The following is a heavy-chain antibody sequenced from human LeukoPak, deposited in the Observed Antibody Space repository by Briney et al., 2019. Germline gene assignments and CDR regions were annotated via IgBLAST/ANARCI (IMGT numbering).Heavy chain of an antibody. J-gene: IGHJ5*02. CDR2: IWYDGSNK. CDR1: GFTFSSYG. CDR3: ARERRATLNWFDP. V-gene: IGHV3-33*01. Sequence: GRSLRLSCAASGFTFSSYGMHWLRQAPGKGLEWVAVIWYDGSNKYYADSVKGRFTISRDNSKNTLYLQMNSLRAEDTAVYYCARERRATLNWFDPWGQGTLVTVSS. D-gene: IGHD1-26*01.